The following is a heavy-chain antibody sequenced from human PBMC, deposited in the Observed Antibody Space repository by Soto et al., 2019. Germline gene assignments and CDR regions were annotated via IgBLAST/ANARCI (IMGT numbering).Heavy chain of an antibody. CDR3: AREFHDIVVVPAAMLSTFLPSRYYYYMDV. V-gene: IGHV3-11*01. D-gene: IGHD2-2*01. Sequence: GGSLRLSCAASGFTFSDYYMSWIRQAPGKGLEWVSYISSSGSTIYYADSVKGRFTISRDNAKNSLYLQMNSLRAEDTAVYYCAREFHDIVVVPAAMLSTFLPSRYYYYMDVWGKGTTVTVSS. J-gene: IGHJ6*03. CDR2: ISSSGSTI. CDR1: GFTFSDYY.